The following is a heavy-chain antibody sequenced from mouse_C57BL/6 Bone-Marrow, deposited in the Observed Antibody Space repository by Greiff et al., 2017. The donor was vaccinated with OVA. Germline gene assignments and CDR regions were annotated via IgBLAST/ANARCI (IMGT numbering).Heavy chain of an antibody. CDR1: GFTFSSYA. Sequence: EVMLVESGGGLVKPGGSLKLSCAASGFTFSSYAMSWVRQTPEKRLEWVATISDGGSYTYYPDNVKGRFTISRDNAKNNLYLQMSHLKSEDTAMYYCAREGLGRNYWGQGTTLTVSS. J-gene: IGHJ2*01. CDR3: AREGLGRNY. CDR2: ISDGGSYT. V-gene: IGHV5-4*01. D-gene: IGHD4-1*01.